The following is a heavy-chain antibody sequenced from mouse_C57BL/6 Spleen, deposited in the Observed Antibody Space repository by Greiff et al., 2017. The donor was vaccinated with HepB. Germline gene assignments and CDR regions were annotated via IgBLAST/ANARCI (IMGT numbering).Heavy chain of an antibody. J-gene: IGHJ2*01. CDR3: ARHYSNYVLFDY. CDR1: GYAFSSSW. Sequence: VQLQQSGPELVKPGASVKISCKASGYAFSSSWMNWVKQRPGKGLEWIGRIYPGDGDTNYNGKFKGKATLTADKSSSTAYMQLSSLTSEDSAVYFCARHYSNYVLFDYRGQGTTLTVSS. D-gene: IGHD2-5*01. V-gene: IGHV1-82*01. CDR2: IYPGDGDT.